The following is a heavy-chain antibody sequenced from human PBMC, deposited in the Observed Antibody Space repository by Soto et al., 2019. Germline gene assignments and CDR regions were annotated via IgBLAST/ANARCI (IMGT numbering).Heavy chain of an antibody. V-gene: IGHV3-21*01. CDR1: GFTFSTYS. D-gene: IGHD2-2*02. CDR2: ISSRSDI. Sequence: GGSLRLSCVGSGFTFSTYSINWVRQAPGKGLEWVSSISSRSDIYYADSVKGRFTISRDNAKNSVSLQMNSLRAEDTAVYYCAREYTAWPLAYGLDVWGQGTTVTVSS. J-gene: IGHJ6*02. CDR3: AREYTAWPLAYGLDV.